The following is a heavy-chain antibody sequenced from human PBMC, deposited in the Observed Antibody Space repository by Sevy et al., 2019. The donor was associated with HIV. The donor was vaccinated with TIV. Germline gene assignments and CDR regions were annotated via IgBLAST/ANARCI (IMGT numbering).Heavy chain of an antibody. D-gene: IGHD2-2*01. J-gene: IGHJ6*02. CDR1: GFTFSTYT. V-gene: IGHV3-23*01. Sequence: GGSLRLSCAASGFTFSTYTMNWVRQAPGKGLEWVSAISGSGGSTYYADSVKGRFTIYGDKSKNTLYLQMNSLRAEDTAVYYCAKGDSTFYGMDVWGQGTTVTVSS. CDR2: ISGSGGST. CDR3: AKGDSTFYGMDV.